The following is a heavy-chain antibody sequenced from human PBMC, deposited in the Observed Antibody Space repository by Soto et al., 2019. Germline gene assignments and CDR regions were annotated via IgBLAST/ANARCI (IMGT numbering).Heavy chain of an antibody. D-gene: IGHD3-16*01. J-gene: IGHJ6*02. V-gene: IGHV1-3*01. CDR2: INAGNGNT. CDR1: GYTSTSYA. CDR3: ARSLTVGGGARHYSYGMDV. Sequence: ASVKVSCKASGYTSTSYAMHWVRQAPGQRLEWMGWINAGNGNTKYSQKFQGRVTITRDTSASTAYMELSSLRSEDTAVYYCARSLTVGGGARHYSYGMDVWGQGTTVTVSS.